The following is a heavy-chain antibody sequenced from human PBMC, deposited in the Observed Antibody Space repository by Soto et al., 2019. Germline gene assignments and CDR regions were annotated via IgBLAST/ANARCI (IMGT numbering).Heavy chain of an antibody. V-gene: IGHV1-69*13. CDR1: GGTFSSYA. J-gene: IGHJ4*02. CDR2: IIPIFGTA. CDR3: ARMNDYGDPYFDY. D-gene: IGHD4-17*01. Sequence: GASVKVSCKASGGTFSSYAISWVRQAPGQGLEWMGGIIPIFGTANYAQKFQGRVTITADESTSTAYMELNSLRSEDTAVYYCARMNDYGDPYFDYWGQGTLVTVSS.